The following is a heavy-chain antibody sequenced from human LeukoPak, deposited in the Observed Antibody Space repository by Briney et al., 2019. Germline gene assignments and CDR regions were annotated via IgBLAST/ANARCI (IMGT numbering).Heavy chain of an antibody. V-gene: IGHV1-8*03. CDR3: ARSATNYDFWSGSYYYYMDV. D-gene: IGHD3-3*01. CDR1: GYTFTSYD. CDR2: MSPNSGNT. J-gene: IGHJ6*03. Sequence: ASVKVSCKASGYTFTSYDINWVRQATGQGLEWMGWMSPNSGNTGNAQKFQGRVTITRNTSISTAYMELSSLRSEDTAVYYCARSATNYDFWSGSYYYYMDVWGKGTTVTVSS.